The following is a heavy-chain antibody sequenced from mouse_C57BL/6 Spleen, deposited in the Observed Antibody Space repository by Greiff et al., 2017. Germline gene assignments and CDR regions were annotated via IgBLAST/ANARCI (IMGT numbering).Heavy chain of an antibody. CDR2: INPYNGGT. V-gene: IGHV1-19*01. CDR3: ARGGNYSGSGENAMDY. Sequence: EVQLQQSGPVLVKPGASVKMSCKASGYTFTDYYMNWVKQSHGKSLEWIGVINPYNGGTSYNQKFKGKATLTVDKSSSTAYMELNSLTSEDSAVYYCARGGNYSGSGENAMDYWGQGTSVTVSS. J-gene: IGHJ4*01. D-gene: IGHD1-1*01. CDR1: GYTFTDYY.